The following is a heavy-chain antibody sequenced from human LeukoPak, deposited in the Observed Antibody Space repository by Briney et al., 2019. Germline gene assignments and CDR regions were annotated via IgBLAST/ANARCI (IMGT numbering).Heavy chain of an antibody. D-gene: IGHD6-13*01. CDR1: GGSTSSSNW. J-gene: IGHJ4*02. CDR3: ARDIRGYSSSWAYFDY. V-gene: IGHV4-4*02. Sequence: SGTLSLTCAVSGGSTSSSNWWSWVRQPPGKGLEWIGEIYHSGSTNYNPSLKSRVTISVDKSKNQFSLKLSSVTAADTAVYYCARDIRGYSSSWAYFDYWGQGTLVTVSS. CDR2: IYHSGST.